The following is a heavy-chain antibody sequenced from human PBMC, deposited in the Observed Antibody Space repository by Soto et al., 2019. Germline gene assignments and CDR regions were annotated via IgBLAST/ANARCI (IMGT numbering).Heavy chain of an antibody. CDR2: IYQSGST. V-gene: IGHV4-30-2*01. Sequence: QLQLQESGSGLVKPSQTLSLTCAVSGGSISSGGYSWSWIRQPPGKGLEWIGYIYQSGSTYYNPSLKSRVTISVDRSKNQFSLKLSSVTAADTAVYYCARGGSGMDVWGQGTTVTVSS. J-gene: IGHJ6*02. CDR1: GGSISSGGYS. CDR3: ARGGSGMDV.